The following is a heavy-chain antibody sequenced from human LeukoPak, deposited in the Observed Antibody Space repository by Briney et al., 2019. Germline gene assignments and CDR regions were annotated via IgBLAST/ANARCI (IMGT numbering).Heavy chain of an antibody. D-gene: IGHD3-10*01. CDR1: GFTFSSYA. V-gene: IGHV3-30*04. Sequence: GGSLRLSCAASGFTFSSYAMHWVRQAPGKGLEWVAAISYDGSNKYYADSVKGRFTISRDNSKNTLYLQMNSLRAEDTAVYYCARGNRGYYYGSGTFDYWGQGTLVTVSS. CDR2: ISYDGSNK. J-gene: IGHJ4*02. CDR3: ARGNRGYYYGSGTFDY.